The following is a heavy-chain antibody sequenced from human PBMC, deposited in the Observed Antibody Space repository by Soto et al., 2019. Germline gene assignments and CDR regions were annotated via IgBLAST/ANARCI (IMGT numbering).Heavy chain of an antibody. V-gene: IGHV3-30*18. CDR3: AKGSSWYGHYRMDV. D-gene: IGHD6-13*01. CDR2: ISYDGSNK. CDR1: GFTFSSYG. J-gene: IGHJ6*02. Sequence: QVQLVESGGGVVQPGRSLRLSCAASGFTFSSYGMHWVRQAPGKGLEWVAVISYDGSNKYYADSVKGRFTISRDNSKNTLYLQVNSRRAEDTAVYYCAKGSSWYGHYRMDVWGQGTTFTVSS.